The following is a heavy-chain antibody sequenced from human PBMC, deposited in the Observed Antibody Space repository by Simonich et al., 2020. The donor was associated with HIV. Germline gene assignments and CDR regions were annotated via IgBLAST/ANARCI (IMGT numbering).Heavy chain of an antibody. CDR3: ARASGFDP. CDR1: GFTFSSYW. J-gene: IGHJ5*02. V-gene: IGHV3-74*01. Sequence: EVQLVESGGALVQPGGSLRLSCAASGFTFSSYWMHWVRQAPGKGLVWVALISRDGSSTSYADSVKGRFTISRDNAKNTLYLQMNSLRAEDTGVYYCARASGFDPWGQGTLVTVSS. CDR2: ISRDGSST.